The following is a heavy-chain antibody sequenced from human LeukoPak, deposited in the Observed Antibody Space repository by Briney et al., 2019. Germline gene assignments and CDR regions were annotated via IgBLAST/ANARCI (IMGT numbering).Heavy chain of an antibody. Sequence: GGSLRLSCAASGFTFSSYAMRWVPQAPGKGLGWVSGISGSGGRRYYADSVRGRFTISRDNSKNTLYLQMKSLRAEDTAVYYCAKDFIVATLNYYGMDVWGQGTTVTVSS. J-gene: IGHJ6*02. V-gene: IGHV3-23*01. CDR2: ISGSGGRR. D-gene: IGHD5-12*01. CDR1: GFTFSSYA. CDR3: AKDFIVATLNYYGMDV.